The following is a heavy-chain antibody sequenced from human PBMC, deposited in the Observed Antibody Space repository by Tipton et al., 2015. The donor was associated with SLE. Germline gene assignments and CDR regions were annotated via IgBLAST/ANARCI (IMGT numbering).Heavy chain of an antibody. CDR2: IYTSGST. V-gene: IGHV4-61*09. J-gene: IGHJ4*02. D-gene: IGHD5-18*01. CDR1: GGSISSGSYY. Sequence: TLSLTCTVSGGSISSGSYYWSWIRQPAGKGLEWIGYIYTSGSTNYNPALKSRVTISVDRSKRQFSLRLSSVTAADTAVYYCAASRYSYGFDYWGQGTLVTVSS. CDR3: AASRYSYGFDY.